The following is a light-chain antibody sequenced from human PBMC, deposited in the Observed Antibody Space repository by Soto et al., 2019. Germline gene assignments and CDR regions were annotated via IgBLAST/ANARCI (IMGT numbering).Light chain of an antibody. CDR2: DVS. CDR1: SSDVGGYNY. J-gene: IGLJ3*02. Sequence: QPVLTQPRSVSGSPGQSVTISCTGTSSDVGGYNYVSWYQQHPGKAPKLMIYDVSKRPSGVPDRFSGSKSGNTASLTISGLQAEDEADYYCAAWDDSLYGPVFGGGTKLTVL. CDR3: AAWDDSLYGPV. V-gene: IGLV2-11*01.